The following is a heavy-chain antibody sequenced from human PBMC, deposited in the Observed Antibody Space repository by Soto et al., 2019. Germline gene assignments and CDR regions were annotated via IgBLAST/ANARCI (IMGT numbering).Heavy chain of an antibody. CDR2: IYYSGST. V-gene: IGHV4-59*12. Sequence: SETLSLTCTVSGGSISSYYWSWIRQPPGKGLECIGYIYYSGSTNYNPSLKSRVTISVDTSKNQFSLKLSSVTAADTAVYYCARAHYGDYGYGMDVWGQGTTVTVSS. J-gene: IGHJ6*02. D-gene: IGHD4-17*01. CDR3: ARAHYGDYGYGMDV. CDR1: GGSISSYY.